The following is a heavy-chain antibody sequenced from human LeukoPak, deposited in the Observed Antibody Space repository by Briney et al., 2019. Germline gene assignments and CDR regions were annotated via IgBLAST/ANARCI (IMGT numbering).Heavy chain of an antibody. CDR3: ARADEHEWYSWNGSFDY. CDR1: GFTFSSYS. Sequence: GGSLRLSCAASGFTFSSYSMNWVRQAPGKGLEWVSSISSSSSYIYYADSVKGRFTISRDNAKNSLYLQMNSLRAEDTAVYYCARADEHEWYSWNGSFDYWGQGTLVTVSS. V-gene: IGHV3-21*01. D-gene: IGHD1-20*01. J-gene: IGHJ4*02. CDR2: ISSSSSYI.